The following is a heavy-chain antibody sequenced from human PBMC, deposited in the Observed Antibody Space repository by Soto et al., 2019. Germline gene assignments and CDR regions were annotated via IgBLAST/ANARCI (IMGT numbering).Heavy chain of an antibody. D-gene: IGHD2-15*01. CDR2: ISPFTGDT. Sequence: ASGKVSCKASGYTFTNYGINGVRQAPGQGLEWMGWISPFTGDTHYTQSLQGRITMTTDTSTSTAYMELRSLRSADTAVYYCARSCSGGSCHSAYWGQGTLVTVSS. CDR1: GYTFTNYG. J-gene: IGHJ4*02. CDR3: ARSCSGGSCHSAY. V-gene: IGHV1-18*04.